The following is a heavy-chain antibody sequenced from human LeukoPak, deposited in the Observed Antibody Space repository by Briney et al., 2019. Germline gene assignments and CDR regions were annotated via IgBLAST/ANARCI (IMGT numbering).Heavy chain of an antibody. CDR3: ARGAYSNSYYYYYYMDV. CDR1: GGSISSYY. Sequence: SETLSLTCTVSGGSISSYYWSWIRQPAGKGLEWIGRIYTSGSTNYNPSLKSRVTMSVDTSKNQFSLKLSSVTAADTAVYYCARGAYSNSYYYYYYMDVWGKGTTVTVSS. D-gene: IGHD4-11*01. CDR2: IYTSGST. V-gene: IGHV4-4*07. J-gene: IGHJ6*03.